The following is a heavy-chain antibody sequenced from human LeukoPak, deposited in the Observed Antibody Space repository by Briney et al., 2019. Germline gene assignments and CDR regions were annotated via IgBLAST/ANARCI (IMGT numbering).Heavy chain of an antibody. CDR2: IKESGSEK. Sequence: PGGSLRLSCAASGFKFSYYWMTWVRQAPGKGLKGLANIKESGSEKYYVDSVKGRFTISRDNADDLVYLQMNSLRVEDTAVYYCARGWGEKGRCRGGTCNNPQFDYWGQGILVTVSS. CDR3: ARGWGEKGRCRGGTCNNPQFDY. D-gene: IGHD2-15*01. V-gene: IGHV3-7*01. J-gene: IGHJ4*02. CDR1: GFKFSYYW.